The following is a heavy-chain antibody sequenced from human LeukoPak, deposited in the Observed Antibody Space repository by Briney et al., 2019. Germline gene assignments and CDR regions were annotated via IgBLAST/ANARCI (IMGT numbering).Heavy chain of an antibody. CDR3: ARVTLSAAAGLSFDY. J-gene: IGHJ4*02. V-gene: IGHV1-18*01. CDR2: ISAYNGNT. CDR1: GYTFTSYG. Sequence: GASVKVSCKASGYTFTSYGISWVRQAPGQGLEWMGWISAYNGNTNYAQKLQGRVTMTTDTSTSTAYMELRSLRSEDTAVYYCARVTLSAAAGLSFDYWGQGTLVTVSS. D-gene: IGHD6-13*01.